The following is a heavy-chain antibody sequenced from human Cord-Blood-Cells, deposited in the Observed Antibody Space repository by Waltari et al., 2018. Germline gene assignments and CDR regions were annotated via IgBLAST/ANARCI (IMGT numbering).Heavy chain of an antibody. J-gene: IGHJ4*02. CDR2: VGPEDGER. V-gene: IGHV1-69-2*01. D-gene: IGHD2-21*02. Sequence: EVQLVQSGAEVKKPGATVKISCKVSGYTFTDYYMHWVQQAPGKGLEWMGLVGPEDGERIYEGKFQGRVTRTADTSTDTAYMELSSRGSEDTAVYYCATGRDWATNRSIDYWGQGTLVTVSS. CDR1: GYTFTDYY. CDR3: ATGRDWATNRSIDY.